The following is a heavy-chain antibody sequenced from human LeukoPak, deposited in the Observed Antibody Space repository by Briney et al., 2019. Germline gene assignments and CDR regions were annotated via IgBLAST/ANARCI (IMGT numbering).Heavy chain of an antibody. Sequence: SGALSLTCAVSGGSLSTTSWWVWLRQPPGKGLEWIGEVYHSGGGNNNYNPSLKSRATISLDTSRNQFSLNLRAVTAADTAVYYCARSGCSGGSCYSQRGAFDIWGQGTMVTVSS. CDR1: GGSLSTTSW. CDR2: VYHSGGGNN. CDR3: ARSGCSGGSCYSQRGAFDI. J-gene: IGHJ3*02. D-gene: IGHD2-15*01. V-gene: IGHV4-4*02.